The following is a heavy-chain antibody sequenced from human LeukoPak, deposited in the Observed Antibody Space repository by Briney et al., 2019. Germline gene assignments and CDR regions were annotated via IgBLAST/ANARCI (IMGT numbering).Heavy chain of an antibody. Sequence: SETLSLTCAVSGGSVSSSKYLWGWIRQPPRKELEWIGSISYSGNADYNPSLRSRVTLSVDTSKDQFSLKLTSVTAADSAVYYCAGLGVMVLVYQFESWGQGTPVTVSS. CDR3: AGLGVMVLVYQFES. CDR1: GGSVSSSKYL. CDR2: ISYSGNA. V-gene: IGHV4-39*07. D-gene: IGHD2-8*01. J-gene: IGHJ4*02.